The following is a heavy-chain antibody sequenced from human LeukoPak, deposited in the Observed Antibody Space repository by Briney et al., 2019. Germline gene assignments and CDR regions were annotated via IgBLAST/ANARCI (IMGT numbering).Heavy chain of an antibody. D-gene: IGHD3-22*01. J-gene: IGHJ4*02. Sequence: GGSLRLSCAASGFTISTYAMSWVRQAPGKGLEWVSAISGSGGRTYYADSVKGRFTISRDNSKNTLYLQMNSLRAEDTAVYYCAKERLSSGYFDYWGQGTLVTVSS. V-gene: IGHV3-23*01. CDR2: ISGSGGRT. CDR1: GFTISTYA. CDR3: AKERLSSGYFDY.